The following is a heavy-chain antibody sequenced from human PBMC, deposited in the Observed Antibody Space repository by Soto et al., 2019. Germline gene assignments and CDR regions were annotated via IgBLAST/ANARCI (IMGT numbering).Heavy chain of an antibody. CDR1: GFTFSSYG. CDR2: ISYDGSNK. Sequence: SLRLSCAASGFTFSSYGMHWVRQAPGKGLEWVAVISYDGSNKYYADSVKGRFTISRDNSKNTLYLQMNSLRAEDTAVYYCAKESGWFGEFSEYYFDYWGQGTLVTVSS. V-gene: IGHV3-30*18. CDR3: AKESGWFGEFSEYYFDY. D-gene: IGHD3-10*01. J-gene: IGHJ4*02.